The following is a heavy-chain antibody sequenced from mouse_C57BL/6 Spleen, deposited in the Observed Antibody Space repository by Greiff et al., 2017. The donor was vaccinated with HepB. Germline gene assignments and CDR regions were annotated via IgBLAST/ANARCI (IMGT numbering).Heavy chain of an antibody. Sequence: QVQLQQSGPGLVQPSQRLSITCTVSGFSLTSYGVHWVRQSPGKGLEWLGVIWSGGSTDYNAAFISRLSISKDNSKSQVFFKMSSLQADDTAIYYCASLYYDYDAWFAYWGQGTLVTVSA. CDR1: GFSLTSYG. CDR2: IWSGGST. CDR3: ASLYYDYDAWFAY. J-gene: IGHJ3*01. D-gene: IGHD2-4*01. V-gene: IGHV2-2*01.